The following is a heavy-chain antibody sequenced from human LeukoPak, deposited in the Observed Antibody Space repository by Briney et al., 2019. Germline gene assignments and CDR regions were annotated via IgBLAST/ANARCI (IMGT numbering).Heavy chain of an antibody. CDR1: GFTFSSYS. V-gene: IGHV3-48*04. CDR2: ISSSSSTI. J-gene: IGHJ6*03. Sequence: GGSLRLSCAASGFTFSSYSMNWVRQAPGKGLEWVSYISSSSSTIYYADSVKGRFTISRDNAKNSLYLQMNSLRAEDTAVYYCASDKWFGESHPYYMDVWGKGTTVTVSS. CDR3: ASDKWFGESHPYYMDV. D-gene: IGHD3-10*01.